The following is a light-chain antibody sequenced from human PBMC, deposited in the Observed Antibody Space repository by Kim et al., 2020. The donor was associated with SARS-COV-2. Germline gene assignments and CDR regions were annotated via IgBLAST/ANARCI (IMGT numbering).Light chain of an antibody. CDR2: VTSDGNL. CDR3: QTWDTGIQI. V-gene: IGLV4-69*01. Sequence: ASVRLTCTLSSGNSSYAIAWHQQQPEKGPRHLLRVTSDGNLIKGDGIPDRFSGSRSGAERYLTISSLQSEDEADYYCQTWDTGIQIFGGGTQLTVL. J-gene: IGLJ2*01. CDR1: SGNSSYA.